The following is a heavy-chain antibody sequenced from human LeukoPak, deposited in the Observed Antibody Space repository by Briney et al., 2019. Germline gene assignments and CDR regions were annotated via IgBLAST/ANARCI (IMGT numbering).Heavy chain of an antibody. CDR1: GFTFSNYW. CDR2: INHDGSLK. D-gene: IGHD1-1*01. CDR3: ASTTRGGTYYYYMDV. Sequence: GGSLRLSCAASGFTFSNYWMSWVRQAPGKGLEWVANINHDGSLKYYVDSVKGRFTISRDNAKKSLYLQMNSLRAEDTAVYYCASTTRGGTYYYYMDVWGKGTTVTISS. J-gene: IGHJ6*03. V-gene: IGHV3-7*03.